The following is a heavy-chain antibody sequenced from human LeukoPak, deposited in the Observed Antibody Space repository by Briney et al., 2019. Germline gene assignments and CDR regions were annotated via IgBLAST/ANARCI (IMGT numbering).Heavy chain of an antibody. V-gene: IGHV3-48*02. CDR1: GFIFSTYS. CDR2: INSGSSTI. J-gene: IGHJ4*02. CDR3: ARGVATIEY. Sequence: GGSLRLSCAASGFIFSTYSMNWVRQAPGKGLEWVSYINSGSSTIYYAESVKGRLTISRDNAKNSLFLQMNSLRDEDTAVYYCARGVATIEYWGQGTLVTVSS. D-gene: IGHD5-24*01.